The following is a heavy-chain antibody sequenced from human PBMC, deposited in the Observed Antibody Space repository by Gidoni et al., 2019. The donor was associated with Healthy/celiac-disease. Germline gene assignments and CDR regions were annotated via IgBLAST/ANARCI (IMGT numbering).Heavy chain of an antibody. Sequence: ELQLLESGGRLVQPGGPLRLSCAASGFTSRSYWMSWVRQAPGKGLEWVEKIKQDGSEKYYEDSVKGRFTISRDNAKNSLYMQKNSLRAEDTAVYYCARAVVGVVSNWFDPWGQGTLVTVSS. D-gene: IGHD3-3*01. J-gene: IGHJ5*02. CDR3: ARAVVGVVSNWFDP. CDR2: IKQDGSEK. CDR1: GFTSRSYW. V-gene: IGHV3-7*01.